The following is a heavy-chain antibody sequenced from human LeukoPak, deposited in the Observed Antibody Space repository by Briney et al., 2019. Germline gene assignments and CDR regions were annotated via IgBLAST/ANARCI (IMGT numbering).Heavy chain of an antibody. Sequence: SETLSLTCTVSGGPISSGSYYWSWIRQPPGKGLEWIGRIYTSGSTNYNPSLKSRVTISVDTSNNQFSLKLSSVTAADTAVYYCARGSTYYYDSSIDYWGQGTLVTVSS. J-gene: IGHJ4*02. CDR1: GGPISSGSYY. CDR3: ARGSTYYYDSSIDY. D-gene: IGHD3-22*01. V-gene: IGHV4-61*02. CDR2: IYTSGST.